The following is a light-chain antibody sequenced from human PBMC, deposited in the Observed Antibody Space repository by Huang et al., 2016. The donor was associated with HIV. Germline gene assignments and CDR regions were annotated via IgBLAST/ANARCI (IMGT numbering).Light chain of an antibody. J-gene: IGKJ1*01. CDR3: QQYYAAPQT. V-gene: IGKV4-1*01. CDR1: QSVFSTSTNKDY. CDR2: WPS. Sequence: DIVMAQSPGSLAVSLCERATLTCRSSQSVFSTSTNKDYLAWFQQKPGQPPKLLLFWPSTREIGVPDRASGSGSGTHFTRTIGSLEADDAAIYDCQQYYAAPQTFGQGTRV.